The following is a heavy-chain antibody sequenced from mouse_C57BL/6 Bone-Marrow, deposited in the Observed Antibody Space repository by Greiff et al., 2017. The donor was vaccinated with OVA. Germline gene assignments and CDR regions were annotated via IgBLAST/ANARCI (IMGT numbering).Heavy chain of an antibody. D-gene: IGHD1-1*01. CDR2: IRNKANNHAT. Sequence: EVQVVESGGGLVQPGGSMKLSCAASGFTFSDAWMGWVRQSPEKGLEWVAEIRNKANNHATYYAESVKGRFTISRDDSKSSVYLQMNSLSAEDTGIYYCMPISTVVATDDYAMDYWGQGTSVTVSS. J-gene: IGHJ4*01. CDR3: MPISTVVATDDYAMDY. V-gene: IGHV6-6*01. CDR1: GFTFSDAW.